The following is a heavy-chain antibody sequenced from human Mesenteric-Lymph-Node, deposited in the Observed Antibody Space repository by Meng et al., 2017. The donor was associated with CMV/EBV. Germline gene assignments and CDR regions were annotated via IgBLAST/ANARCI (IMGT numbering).Heavy chain of an antibody. Sequence: AVSGGSISSGGYSWSWIRQPPGKGLEWIGYIYHSGSTYYNPSLKSRVTISVDRSKNQFSLKLSSVTAADTAVHYCAGVLMVYATIDPWGQGTLVTVSS. J-gene: IGHJ5*02. V-gene: IGHV4-30-2*01. D-gene: IGHD2-8*01. CDR3: AGVLMVYATIDP. CDR2: IYHSGST. CDR1: GGSISSGGYS.